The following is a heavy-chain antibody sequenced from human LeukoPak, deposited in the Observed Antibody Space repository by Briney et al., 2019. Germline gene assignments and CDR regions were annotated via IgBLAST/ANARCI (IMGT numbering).Heavy chain of an antibody. CDR2: IYSGGKT. CDR3: ASWGDYGDYVFDY. V-gene: IGHV3-53*01. Sequence: PGGSLRLSCAASGFTVSSNYMSWVRQAPGKGLEWVSVIYSGGKTNYADSVKGRFTISRDNSKNSLYLQMNSLRAEDTAVYYCASWGDYGDYVFDYWGQGTLVTVSS. J-gene: IGHJ4*02. D-gene: IGHD4-17*01. CDR1: GFTVSSNY.